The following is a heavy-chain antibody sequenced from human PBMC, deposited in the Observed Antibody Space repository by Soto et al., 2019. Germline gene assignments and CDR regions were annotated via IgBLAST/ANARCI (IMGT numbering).Heavy chain of an antibody. J-gene: IGHJ4*02. CDR3: ARQEDTALGKKFYFDY. D-gene: IGHD5-18*01. V-gene: IGHV5-51*01. Sequence: GESLKISCKGSCYNFRTYWIGWVRQLPGKGLEWMGIIKPGDSDTRYSPSFQGQVTISADNSITTVYLQWSSLRASDTAMYFCARQEDTALGKKFYFDYWGQGTLVTVSS. CDR2: IKPGDSDT. CDR1: CYNFRTYW.